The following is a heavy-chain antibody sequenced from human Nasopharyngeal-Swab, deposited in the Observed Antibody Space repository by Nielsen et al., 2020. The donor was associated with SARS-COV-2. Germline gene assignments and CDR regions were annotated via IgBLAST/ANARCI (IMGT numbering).Heavy chain of an antibody. Sequence: WIRQPPGKGLEWIGEIYHSGSTNYSPSLKSRVTISVDKSKNQFSLKLSSVTAADTAVYYCATTPPSPIQGGPHTYFDYWGQGTLVTVSS. J-gene: IGHJ4*02. CDR3: ATTPPSPIQGGPHTYFDY. D-gene: IGHD5-18*01. V-gene: IGHV4-4*02. CDR2: IYHSGST.